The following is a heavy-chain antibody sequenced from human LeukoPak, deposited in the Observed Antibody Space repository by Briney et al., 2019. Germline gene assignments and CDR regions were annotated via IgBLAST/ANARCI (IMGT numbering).Heavy chain of an antibody. D-gene: IGHD3-3*01. CDR1: GFTFSNYA. V-gene: IGHV3-23*01. CDR2: ISASGGST. J-gene: IGHJ4*02. Sequence: GGSLRLSCAASGFTFSNYAMTWVRQAPGKGLEWVSGISASGGSTYYADSVKGRFAISRDNSKNTLYLQMNSLRAEDTAVYYCAKDLSFWSGYYTGIGDYWGQGTLVTVSS. CDR3: AKDLSFWSGYYTGIGDY.